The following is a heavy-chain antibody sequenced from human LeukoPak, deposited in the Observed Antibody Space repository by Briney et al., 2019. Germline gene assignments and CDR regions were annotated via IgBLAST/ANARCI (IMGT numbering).Heavy chain of an antibody. D-gene: IGHD2-15*01. CDR3: AKDRGYSSGFDY. J-gene: IGHJ4*02. V-gene: IGHV3-23*01. CDR1: GFTFNNYA. Sequence: GGSLRLSCAASGFTFNNYAMSWVRQAPGKGLEWVSSISGRDGSTYYADSAKGRFTISRDNSKNTVYLEMNSLRADDTAVYYCAKDRGYSSGFDYWGQGTLVTVSS. CDR2: ISGRDGST.